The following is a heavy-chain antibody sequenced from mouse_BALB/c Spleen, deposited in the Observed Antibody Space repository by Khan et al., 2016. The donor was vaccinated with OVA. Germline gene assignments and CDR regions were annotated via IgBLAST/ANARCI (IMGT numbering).Heavy chain of an antibody. J-gene: IGHJ2*01. CDR3: ARGDYYGYYFAY. CDR1: GYSITSGYA. V-gene: IGHV3-2*02. Sequence: EVQLQESGPGLVKPSPSLSLTCTATGYSITSGYAWNWIRQFPGNKLEWMGYIRYSGGTSYNPSLKSRISITPDTSKNPFFLQLKSVTTEDSATYYCARGDYYGYYFAYGGQGTPLTVS. D-gene: IGHD1-1*01. CDR2: IRYSGGT.